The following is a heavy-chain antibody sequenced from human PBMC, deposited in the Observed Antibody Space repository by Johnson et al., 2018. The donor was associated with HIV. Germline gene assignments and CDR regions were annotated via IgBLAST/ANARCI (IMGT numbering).Heavy chain of an antibody. J-gene: IGHJ3*01. V-gene: IGHV3-7*05. Sequence: VQLVESGGGLVKPGGSLILSCTASAGVTFSNAWMSWVRQAPGKGLEWVANIKQDGSEYYYVDSAKGRIPISRDNAKNSLYLQIDSLRAEDTAMYYCATDVSWELKSAFDVWGQGTMVTVSS. D-gene: IGHD3-10*01. CDR3: ATDVSWELKSAFDV. CDR2: IKQDGSEY. CDR1: AGVTFSNAW.